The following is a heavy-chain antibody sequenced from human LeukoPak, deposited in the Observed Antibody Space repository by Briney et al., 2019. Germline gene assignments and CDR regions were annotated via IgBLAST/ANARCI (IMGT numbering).Heavy chain of an antibody. Sequence: GGSLRLSCAASGFTFSSYWMHWVRQAPGKGLVWVSYIDTYGSDTSYADSVKGRFTISRDNAKNTLYLQMNSLRAEDTAVYYCVRGGSGNFFWGQGAQVTVSS. CDR2: IDTYGSDT. CDR3: VRGGSGNFF. CDR1: GFTFSSYW. D-gene: IGHD3-22*01. J-gene: IGHJ4*02. V-gene: IGHV3-74*01.